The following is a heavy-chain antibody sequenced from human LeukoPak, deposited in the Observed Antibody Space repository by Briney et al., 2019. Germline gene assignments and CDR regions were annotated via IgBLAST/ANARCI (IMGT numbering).Heavy chain of an antibody. CDR3: AKDRIVGATGPSFDY. D-gene: IGHD1-26*01. CDR1: GFTFSSYG. CDR2: ISGSGGST. J-gene: IGHJ4*02. V-gene: IGHV3-23*01. Sequence: GGSLRLSCAASGFTFSSYGMHWVRQAPGKGLEWVSAISGSGGSTYYADSVKGRFTISRDNSKNTLYLQMNSLRAEDTAVYYCAKDRIVGATGPSFDYWGQGTLVTVSS.